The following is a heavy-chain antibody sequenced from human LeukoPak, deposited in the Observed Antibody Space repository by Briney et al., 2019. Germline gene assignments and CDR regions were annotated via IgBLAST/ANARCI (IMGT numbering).Heavy chain of an antibody. D-gene: IGHD3-10*01. CDR3: ARSGSGSYYGAFDI. Sequence: ASVKVSCKASGYIFTSYGISWVRQAPGQGLEWMGWISAYNGNTNYAQKLQGRVTMTTDTSTNTAHMELRSLRSDDTAVYYCARSGSGSYYGAFDIWGQGTMVTVSS. CDR1: GYIFTSYG. CDR2: ISAYNGNT. V-gene: IGHV1-18*01. J-gene: IGHJ3*02.